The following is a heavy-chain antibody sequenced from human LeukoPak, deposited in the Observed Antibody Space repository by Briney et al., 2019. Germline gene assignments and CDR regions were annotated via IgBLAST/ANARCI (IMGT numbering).Heavy chain of an antibody. V-gene: IGHV3-43*01. D-gene: IGHD3-22*01. Sequence: GGSLRLYCAASGFTFDDYTMHWVRQAPGKGLEWVSLISWDGGSTYYADSVKGRFTISRDNSKNSLYLQMNSLRTEDTALYYGAKDSDDSSGYRPGYFDYWGQGTLVTVSS. CDR3: AKDSDDSSGYRPGYFDY. CDR1: GFTFDDYT. J-gene: IGHJ4*02. CDR2: ISWDGGST.